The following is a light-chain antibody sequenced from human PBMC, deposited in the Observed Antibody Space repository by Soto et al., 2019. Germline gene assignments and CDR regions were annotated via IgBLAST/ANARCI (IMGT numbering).Light chain of an antibody. CDR2: WAS. CDR3: QQYYSAQRT. CDR1: QSLLDTSNNKNY. V-gene: IGKV4-1*01. Sequence: DIVMTQSPDSLAVSLGVRATIKCKSSQSLLDTSNNKNYLTWYQQKPGQPPKLLIYWASTRESGGPDRFSGSGCRRDFTLTIGSLQAEDVGVYYCQQYYSAQRTVGQGTKVDIK. J-gene: IGKJ1*01.